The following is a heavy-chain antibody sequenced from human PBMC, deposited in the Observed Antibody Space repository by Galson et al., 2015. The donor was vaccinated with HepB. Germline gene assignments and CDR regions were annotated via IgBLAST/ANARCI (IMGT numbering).Heavy chain of an antibody. V-gene: IGHV3-23*01. D-gene: IGHD2-2*01. J-gene: IGHJ4*02. CDR3: ARSVVPAANTPFDY. CDR2: ISGSGGST. Sequence: SLRLSCAASGFTFSRYVMSWVRQAPGKGLEWVSAISGSGGSTYYADSVKGRFTISRDNSKNTLYLQMNSLRAEDTAVHYCARSVVPAANTPFDYWRQGTLVTVSS. CDR1: GFTFSRYV.